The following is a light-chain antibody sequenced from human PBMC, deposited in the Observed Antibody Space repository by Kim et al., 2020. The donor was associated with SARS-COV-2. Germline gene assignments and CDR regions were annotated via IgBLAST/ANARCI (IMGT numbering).Light chain of an antibody. CDR1: ALPKQY. CDR2: KDT. Sequence: VSPGQTAMITCSGDALPKQYASWYQQKPGQAPVLRIYKDTERPSGIPERFSGSSSGTTVTLTISGVQAEDEADYYCQSADSSGTYLFGGGTQLTVL. J-gene: IGLJ2*01. V-gene: IGLV3-25*03. CDR3: QSADSSGTYL.